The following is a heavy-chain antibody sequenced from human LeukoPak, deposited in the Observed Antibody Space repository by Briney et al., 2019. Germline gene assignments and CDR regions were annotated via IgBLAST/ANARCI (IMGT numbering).Heavy chain of an antibody. CDR2: ITGSGDTT. V-gene: IGHV3-23*01. J-gene: IGHJ4*02. D-gene: IGHD3-9*01. CDR1: GFIFRNYA. Sequence: GSLRLSCAASGFIFRNYAMSWVRQAPGKGLEWVSAITGSGDTTYYADSVKGRFTISRDNSKNTLYVEMNTLRAEDTAIYYCAKWGDYDILTGYYVSDFWGQGTLVTVSS. CDR3: AKWGDYDILTGYYVSDF.